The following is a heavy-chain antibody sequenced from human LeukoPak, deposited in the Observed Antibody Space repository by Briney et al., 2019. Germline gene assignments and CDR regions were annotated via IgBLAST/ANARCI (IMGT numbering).Heavy chain of an antibody. J-gene: IGHJ6*04. Sequence: SETLSLTCSVSGASISTSAYYWGWIRQPPGKGLEWIGSIYYSGSTNYNPSLKSRVTISVDTSKNQFSLKLSSVTAADTAVYYCARCAYYYYDSSGYHMDVWGKGTTVTVSS. CDR3: ARCAYYYYDSSGYHMDV. V-gene: IGHV4-39*07. D-gene: IGHD3-22*01. CDR2: IYYSGST. CDR1: GASISTSAYY.